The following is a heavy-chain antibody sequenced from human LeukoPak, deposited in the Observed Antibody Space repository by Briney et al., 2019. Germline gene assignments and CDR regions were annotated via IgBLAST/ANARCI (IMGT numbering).Heavy chain of an antibody. CDR1: GLTFTYSD. CDR2: ITRRSSNL. J-gene: IGHJ4*02. Sequence: GGSLRLSCVASGLTFTYSDFNWIRQAPGKGLEWLSTITRRSSNLYYADSVKGRFTTSRDDAKDSVYLQMENPRVEDTAIYYCARNFDSWGQGTLVTVSS. CDR3: ARNFDS. V-gene: IGHV3-69-1*02.